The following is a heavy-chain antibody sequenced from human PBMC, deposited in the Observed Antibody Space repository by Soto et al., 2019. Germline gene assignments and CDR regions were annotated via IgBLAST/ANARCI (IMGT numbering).Heavy chain of an antibody. CDR2: ISSSGTI. Sequence: VQLVQSGGGLVQPGGSLRLSCVASGFTFSSYDMNWVRQAPGKGLEWLSFISSSGTIYYADFPKGRFTVSRDNAKNTLYLQMNSLRAEDTAVYYCARDRYYYDSSAYFQHWGQGTLVTVSS. V-gene: IGHV3-48*03. D-gene: IGHD3-22*01. CDR1: GFTFSSYD. CDR3: ARDRYYYDSSAYFQH. J-gene: IGHJ1*01.